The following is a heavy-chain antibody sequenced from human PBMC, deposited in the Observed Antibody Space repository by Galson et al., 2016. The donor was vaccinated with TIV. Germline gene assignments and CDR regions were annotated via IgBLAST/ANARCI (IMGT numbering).Heavy chain of an antibody. Sequence: SLRLSCAASGFTFSSYGLHWVRQAPGKGLEWVAFISYDGSDKNYAEALKGRFTISRDKSKNTLYLQMNSLRAEDTALYYCARVDKSYHMAVWGKGTTVTVSS. CDR3: ARVDKSYHMAV. CDR2: ISYDGSDK. J-gene: IGHJ6*03. V-gene: IGHV3-30*03. CDR1: GFTFSSYG. D-gene: IGHD3-16*02.